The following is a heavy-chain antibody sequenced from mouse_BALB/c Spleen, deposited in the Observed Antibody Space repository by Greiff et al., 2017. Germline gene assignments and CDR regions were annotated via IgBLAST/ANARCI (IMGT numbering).Heavy chain of an antibody. V-gene: IGHV1-69*02. CDR3: ARGKFYGNYPQYYAMDY. Sequence: QVQLQQPGAELVKPGASVKLSCKASGYTFTSYWMHWVKQRPGPGLEWIGEIDPSDSYTNYNQKFKGKATLTVDKSSSTAYMQLSSLTSEDSAVYYCARGKFYGNYPQYYAMDYWGQGTSVTVSA. CDR2: IDPSDSYT. D-gene: IGHD2-1*01. J-gene: IGHJ4*01. CDR1: GYTFTSYW.